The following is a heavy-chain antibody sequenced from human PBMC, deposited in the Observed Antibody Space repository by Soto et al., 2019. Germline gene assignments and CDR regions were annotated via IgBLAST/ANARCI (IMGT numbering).Heavy chain of an antibody. D-gene: IGHD6-19*01. Sequence: GGYYWSWMRHHPGKGLEWIGSFYSSGSIIYNPSLRSRVSITGDMSTNQFSMSLTSVTAADTARYYCARMYSSGSGWFHPWGQGTLVTVSS. CDR3: ARMYSSGSGWFHP. CDR2: FYSSGSI. V-gene: IGHV4-31*02. J-gene: IGHJ5*02. CDR1: GGYY.